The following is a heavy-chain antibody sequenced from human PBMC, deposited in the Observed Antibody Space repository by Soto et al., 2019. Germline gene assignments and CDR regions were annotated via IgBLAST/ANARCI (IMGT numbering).Heavy chain of an antibody. Sequence: PSETLSLTCAVYGGSFSGYYWSWIRQPPGKGLEWIGEINHSGSTNYNPSLKSRVTISVDTSKNQFSLKLSSVTAADTAVYYCARRSKRSHYYGSGSYFYLFDPWGQGTLVTVSS. V-gene: IGHV4-34*01. CDR1: GGSFSGYY. D-gene: IGHD3-10*01. CDR2: INHSGST. J-gene: IGHJ5*02. CDR3: ARRSKRSHYYGSGSYFYLFDP.